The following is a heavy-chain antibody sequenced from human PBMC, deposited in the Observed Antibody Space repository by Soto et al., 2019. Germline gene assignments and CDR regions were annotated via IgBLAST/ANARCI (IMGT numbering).Heavy chain of an antibody. CDR1: GFTFRSYA. CDR2: ISGSGDDT. V-gene: IGHV3-23*01. CDR3: AMGYSYAPFDP. D-gene: IGHD2-2*01. Sequence: GGSLRLSCAASGFTFRSYAMSWVRQAPGKGLEWVSSISGSGDDTYYADSVKGLFTISRDNSKNTLYLQMYSLRAEDTAVYYCAMGYSYAPFDPWGQGTLVTVSS. J-gene: IGHJ5*02.